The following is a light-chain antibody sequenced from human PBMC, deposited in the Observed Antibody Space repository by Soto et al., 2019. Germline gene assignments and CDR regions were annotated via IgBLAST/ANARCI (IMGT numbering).Light chain of an antibody. CDR2: GNT. V-gene: IGLV1-40*01. CDR3: QSYDSSLSGVV. J-gene: IGLJ3*02. CDR1: SSNIGAGYD. Sequence: QSVLTQPPSVSGAPGQRVTISCTGGSSNIGAGYDVHWYQHLPGTAPKLLIYGNTNRPSGVPDRISGSKSGTSASLAITGLQAEDEADYYCQSYDSSLSGVVFGGGTKVTVL.